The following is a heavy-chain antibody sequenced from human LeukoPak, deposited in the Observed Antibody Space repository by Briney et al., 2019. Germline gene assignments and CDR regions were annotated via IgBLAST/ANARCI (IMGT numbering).Heavy chain of an antibody. CDR1: GFTFSSYW. J-gene: IGHJ6*04. CDR2: INSDGSST. CDR3: AELGITMIGGV. D-gene: IGHD3-10*02. V-gene: IGHV3-74*01. Sequence: GGSLRLSCAASGFTFSSYWMHWVRQAPGKGLVWVSRINSDGSSTSYADSVKGRFTISRDNAKNSLYLQMDSLRAEDTAVYYCAELGITMIGGVWGKGTTVTISS.